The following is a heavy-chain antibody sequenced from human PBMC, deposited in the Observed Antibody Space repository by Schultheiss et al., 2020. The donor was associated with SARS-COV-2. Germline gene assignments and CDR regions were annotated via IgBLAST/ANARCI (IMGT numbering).Heavy chain of an antibody. V-gene: IGHV3-23*01. CDR3: ARDQIAAAVDY. D-gene: IGHD6-13*01. CDR2: ISGSGGST. J-gene: IGHJ4*02. Sequence: GGSLRLSCAVSGFTFSNAWMNWVCQAPGKGLEWVSAISGSGGSTYYADSVKGRFTISRDNSKNTLYLQMNSLRAEDTAVYYCARDQIAAAVDYWGQGTLVTVSS. CDR1: GFTFSNAW.